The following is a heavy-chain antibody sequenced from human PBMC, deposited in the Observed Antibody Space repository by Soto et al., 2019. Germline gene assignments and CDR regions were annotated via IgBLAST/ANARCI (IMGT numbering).Heavy chain of an antibody. CDR3: ARGPSGDKVDY. CDR1: GASISNGYYS. D-gene: IGHD1-26*01. Sequence: QVQLQEPGPRLVEPSHTLSLTCTVSGASISNGYYSWSWFRQSPGTGLEWIGHIHSGGTTYSNPSLKSRLTISVDMSKNQFSLKLSSLTAADTAVYYCARGPSGDKVDYWGQGTLVTVSS. CDR2: IHSGGTT. J-gene: IGHJ4*02. V-gene: IGHV4-30-4*01.